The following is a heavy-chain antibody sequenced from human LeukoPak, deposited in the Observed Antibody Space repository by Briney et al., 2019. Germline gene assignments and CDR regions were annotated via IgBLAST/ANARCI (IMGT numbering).Heavy chain of an antibody. CDR2: IYYSGST. Sequence: SETLSLTCTVSGGSISSYYWSWIRQPPGKGLEWIGYIYYSGSTNYNPSLKSRVTISVDTSKNQFSLKLSSVTAADTAVYYCARDDGERIAAAGTDYYYYMDVWGKGTTVTVSS. V-gene: IGHV4-59*01. CDR1: GGSISSYY. J-gene: IGHJ6*03. CDR3: ARDDGERIAAAGTDYYYYMDV. D-gene: IGHD6-13*01.